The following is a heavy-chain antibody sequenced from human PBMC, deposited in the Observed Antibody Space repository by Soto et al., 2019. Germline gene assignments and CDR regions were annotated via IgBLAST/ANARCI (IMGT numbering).Heavy chain of an antibody. Sequence: QVQLQESGPGLVKPSETLSLTCTVSGGSISSYYWSWIRQPPGKGLEWIGYIYYSGSTNYNPSLKSRVTISVDTSKNQFSLKLSSVTAADTAVYYCARPARQGIAAAHLDVWGKGTTVTVSS. CDR2: IYYSGST. CDR1: GGSISSYY. CDR3: ARPARQGIAAAHLDV. D-gene: IGHD6-13*01. J-gene: IGHJ6*04. V-gene: IGHV4-59*08.